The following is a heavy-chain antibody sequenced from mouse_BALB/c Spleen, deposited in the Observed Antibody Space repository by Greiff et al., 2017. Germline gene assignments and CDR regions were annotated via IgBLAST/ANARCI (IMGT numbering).Heavy chain of an antibody. CDR3: ARGVLRECDY. V-gene: IGHV5-17*02. Sequence: EVHLVESGGGLVQPGGSRKLSCAASGFTFSSFGMHWVRQAPEKGLEWVAYISSGSSTIYYADTVKGRFTISRDNPKNTLFLQMTSLRSEDTAMYYCARGVLRECDYWGQGTTLTVSS. J-gene: IGHJ2*01. CDR1: GFTFSSFG. D-gene: IGHD1-1*01. CDR2: ISSGSSTI.